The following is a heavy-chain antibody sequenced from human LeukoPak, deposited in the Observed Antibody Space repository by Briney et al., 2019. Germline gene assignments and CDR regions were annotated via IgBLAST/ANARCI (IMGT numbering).Heavy chain of an antibody. J-gene: IGHJ4*02. D-gene: IGHD2-8*01. CDR2: IFHSGST. V-gene: IGHV4-38-2*02. Sequence: SETLSLTCTVSGYSISSGYYWGWIRQPPGKGLEWIGNIFHSGSTYYNPSLKSRVTISVDSSNSRFSLKLNSVTAADTAVYYCARDPNIVLMVYAPHFDYWGQGTLVTVSS. CDR1: GYSISSGYY. CDR3: ARDPNIVLMVYAPHFDY.